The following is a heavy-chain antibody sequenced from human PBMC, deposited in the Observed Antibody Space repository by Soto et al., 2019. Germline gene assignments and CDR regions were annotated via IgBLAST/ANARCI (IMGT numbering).Heavy chain of an antibody. Sequence: QLQLQESDPGLVQPSGTLSLTCAVSGDSISGTNWWSWVRQPPGKGLQWIGEIHHSGSTNYNPSLKSRVTISVDSSKNQFSLNLNSVTAADTAVYFCARYSAASGTYYFDYWGQGALVTVSS. CDR2: IHHSGST. V-gene: IGHV4-4*02. D-gene: IGHD6-13*01. CDR3: ARYSAASGTYYFDY. CDR1: GDSISGTNW. J-gene: IGHJ4*02.